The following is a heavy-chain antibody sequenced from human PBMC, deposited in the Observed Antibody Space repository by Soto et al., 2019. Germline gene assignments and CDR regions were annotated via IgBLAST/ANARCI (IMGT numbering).Heavy chain of an antibody. V-gene: IGHV4-34*01. J-gene: IGHJ3*02. Sequence: QVQLQQWGAGLLKPSETLSLTCAVFGGSVNSGNYYWSWIRQPPGKGLEWIGEMSHSGGTHFNPSLKSRVTISVATSKNQFSLKMSCVTAAVTALYYCARGGRGTATTVVDAFDIWGPGTMVTVSS. CDR3: ARGGRGTATTVVDAFDI. CDR1: GGSVNSGNYY. D-gene: IGHD2-21*02. CDR2: MSHSGGT.